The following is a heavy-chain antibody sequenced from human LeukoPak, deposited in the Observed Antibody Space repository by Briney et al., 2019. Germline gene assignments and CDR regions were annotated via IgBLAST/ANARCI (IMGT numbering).Heavy chain of an antibody. CDR3: AKPPYGRDVYNYFDY. J-gene: IGHJ4*02. Sequence: PGGSLRLSCAASGFPFSAYYMTWIRQAPGKGLEWVSSIGFSSIGYSSDHLKYADSVKGRFTISRDNSKNTLYLQMNSLRVEDTAVYYCAKPPYGRDVYNYFDYWGQGTPVTVSS. D-gene: IGHD5-24*01. CDR2: IGFSSIGYSSDHL. V-gene: IGHV3-11*03. CDR1: GFPFSAYY.